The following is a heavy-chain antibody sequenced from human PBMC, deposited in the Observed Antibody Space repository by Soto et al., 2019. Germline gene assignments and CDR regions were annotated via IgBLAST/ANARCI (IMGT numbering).Heavy chain of an antibody. V-gene: IGHV3-23*01. CDR1: GFTFSNHA. J-gene: IGHJ4*02. Sequence: EVQLLESGGALVQPGGSLRLSCAASGFTFSNHAMNWVRQAPGKGLEWVSTISDSGSTYYADSVKGRFTISRDNSKNTRYLQMNSLRAEDTAVYYCARDPGGHYCTSTSCLYVFDHRGQGTLVIVSS. CDR2: ISDSGST. D-gene: IGHD2-2*01. CDR3: ARDPGGHYCTSTSCLYVFDH.